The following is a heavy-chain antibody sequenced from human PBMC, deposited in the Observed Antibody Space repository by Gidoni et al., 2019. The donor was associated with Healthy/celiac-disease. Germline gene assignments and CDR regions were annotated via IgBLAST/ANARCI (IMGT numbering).Heavy chain of an antibody. CDR3: ARGPYGDFDY. J-gene: IGHJ4*02. D-gene: IGHD4-17*01. CDR1: GGSISSGGYF. Sequence: QGQLQESGPGLVKTSQTLSLTCTVSGGSISSGGYFWSWIRRHPGKGREWIGYIYYSGSTYYNPSLKSRVTISVDTSKNQFSLKLSSVTAADTTVYSCARGPYGDFDYWGQGTLVTVSS. CDR2: IYYSGST. V-gene: IGHV4-31*03.